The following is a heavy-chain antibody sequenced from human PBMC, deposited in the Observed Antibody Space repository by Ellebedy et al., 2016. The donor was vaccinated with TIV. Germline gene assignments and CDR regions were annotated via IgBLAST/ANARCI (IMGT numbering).Heavy chain of an antibody. J-gene: IGHJ4*02. D-gene: IGHD4-17*01. CDR2: ISYDGSNK. Sequence: GESLKISCAASGFTFSSYGMHWVRQAPGKGLEWVAVISYDGSNKYYADSVKGRFTISRDNSKNTLYLQMNSLRAEDTAVYSCAKEGGYGDYTLSYWGQGTLVTVSS. CDR3: AKEGGYGDYTLSY. V-gene: IGHV3-30*18. CDR1: GFTFSSYG.